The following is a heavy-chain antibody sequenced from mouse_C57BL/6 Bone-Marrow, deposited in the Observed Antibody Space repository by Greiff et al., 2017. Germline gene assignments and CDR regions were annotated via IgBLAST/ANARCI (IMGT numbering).Heavy chain of an antibody. J-gene: IGHJ2*01. CDR3: TRRLITTRRYYFDY. Sequence: QVQLKQSGAELVRPGASVTLSCKASGYTFTDYEMHWVKQTPVHGLEWIGAIDPETGGTAYNQKFKGKAILTAAKSSSTAYMELRSLTSEDSASYYCTRRLITTRRYYFDYWGQGTTLTVSS. CDR2: IDPETGGT. D-gene: IGHD2-4*01. V-gene: IGHV1-15*01. CDR1: GYTFTDYE.